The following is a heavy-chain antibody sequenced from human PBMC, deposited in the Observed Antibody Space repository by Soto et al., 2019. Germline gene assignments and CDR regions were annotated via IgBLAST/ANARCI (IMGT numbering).Heavy chain of an antibody. Sequence: SETRSQNCAVGGECFCRYYSSCIRRPPGKGLEWLGYIYSSGSTNYNPSVKSRVTISIDTSKNQFFLNLNSVTAADTAVYYCAREKISGGSSWYGWSYWGQGILVTVSS. CDR3: AREKISGGSSWYGWSY. CDR1: GECFCRYY. CDR2: IYSSGST. D-gene: IGHD6-13*01. V-gene: IGHV4-59*01. J-gene: IGHJ4*02.